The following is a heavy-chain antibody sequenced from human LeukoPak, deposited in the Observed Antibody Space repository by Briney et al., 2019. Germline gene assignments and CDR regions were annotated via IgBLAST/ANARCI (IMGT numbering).Heavy chain of an antibody. D-gene: IGHD5-18*01. J-gene: IGHJ4*02. CDR3: VLGGYSYGVSYFDY. CDR2: ISAYNGNT. CDR1: GYTFTSYG. Sequence: ASVKVSCKASGYTFTSYGISWVRQAPGQGLEWMGWISAYNGNTNYAQKLQGRVTMTTDTSTSTAYMELRSLRSEDTAVYYCVLGGYSYGVSYFDYWGQGTLVTVSS. V-gene: IGHV1-18*01.